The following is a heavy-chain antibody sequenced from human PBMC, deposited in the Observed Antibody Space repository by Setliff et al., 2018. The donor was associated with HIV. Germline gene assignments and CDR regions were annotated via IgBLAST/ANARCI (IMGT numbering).Heavy chain of an antibody. Sequence: SVKVSCKASGGTSNTYAMNWVRQAPGQGLEWMGQIIPVLDTTDYAQKFQGRVTITADESTRTMYMELSSLRSEDTAVYYCAGPRGDEAFDVWGQGTMVTVSS. V-gene: IGHV1-69*11. CDR3: AGPRGDEAFDV. CDR1: GGTSNTYA. CDR2: IIPVLDTT. J-gene: IGHJ3*01.